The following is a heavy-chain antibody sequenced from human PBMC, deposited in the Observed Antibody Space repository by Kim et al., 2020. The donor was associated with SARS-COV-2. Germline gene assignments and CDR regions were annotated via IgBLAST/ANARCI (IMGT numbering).Heavy chain of an antibody. D-gene: IGHD3-10*01. V-gene: IGHV3-11*01. Sequence: GLFTISRDNPKNSLYLQMNSLRAEDTAVYYCAREGSRLLWFGELRTYYFDYWGQGTLVTVSS. CDR3: AREGSRLLWFGELRTYYFDY. J-gene: IGHJ4*02.